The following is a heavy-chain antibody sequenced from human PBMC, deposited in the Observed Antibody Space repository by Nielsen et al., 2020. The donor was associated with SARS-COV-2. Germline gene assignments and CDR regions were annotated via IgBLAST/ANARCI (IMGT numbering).Heavy chain of an antibody. D-gene: IGHD6-19*01. Sequence: ASVKVSCKASGYTFTSYGISWVRQAPGQGLEWMGWISAYNGNTNYAQKLQGRATMTTDTSTSTAYMELRSLRSDDTAVYYCARVGTIWQWLVRTYYFDYWGQGTLVTVSS. V-gene: IGHV1-18*01. CDR2: ISAYNGNT. CDR1: GYTFTSYG. CDR3: ARVGTIWQWLVRTYYFDY. J-gene: IGHJ4*02.